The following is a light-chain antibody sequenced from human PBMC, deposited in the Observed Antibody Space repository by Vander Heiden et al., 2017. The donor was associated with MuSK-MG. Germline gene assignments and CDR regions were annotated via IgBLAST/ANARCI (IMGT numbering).Light chain of an antibody. V-gene: IGKV3-11*01. CDR2: DAS. Sequence: EILFTPSPATLSLSPGERATLSCRASQSVSSYLAWYQQKPGQAPRLLIYDASNRATGIPARFSGSGSGTDFTLTISSLEPEDFAVYYCQQRSNWRTFGQGTKVEIK. J-gene: IGKJ1*01. CDR3: QQRSNWRT. CDR1: QSVSSY.